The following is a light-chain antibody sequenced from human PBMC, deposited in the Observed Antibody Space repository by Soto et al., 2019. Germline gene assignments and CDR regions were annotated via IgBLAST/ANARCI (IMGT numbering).Light chain of an antibody. V-gene: IGLV2-8*01. CDR1: SSDVGAYNY. J-gene: IGLJ3*02. CDR3: SSFASSNTWV. CDR2: EVT. Sequence: QSALTQPPSAAGSPGQSVTISCTGTSSDVGAYNYVSWYQQHAGKAPKLVIYEVTKRPSGVPDRFSGSKSANTASLTVSGRQADDEADYYCSSFASSNTWVFGGGTKLTVL.